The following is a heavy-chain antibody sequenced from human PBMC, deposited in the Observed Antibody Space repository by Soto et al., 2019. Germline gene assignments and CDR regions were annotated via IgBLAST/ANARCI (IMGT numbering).Heavy chain of an antibody. Sequence: SQTSSLTSISSGGSTGSTTYSAGGIRQPPGKGLEWIGSIYYSGSTYYNPSLKSRVTISVDTSKNQFSLKLSSVTAADTAVYYCAKVFPTTIGNHDAFDLWGQGTLVT. V-gene: IGHV4-39*05. CDR2: IYYSGST. J-gene: IGHJ3*01. CDR1: GGSTGSTTYS. D-gene: IGHD1-1*01. CDR3: AKVFPTTIGNHDAFDL.